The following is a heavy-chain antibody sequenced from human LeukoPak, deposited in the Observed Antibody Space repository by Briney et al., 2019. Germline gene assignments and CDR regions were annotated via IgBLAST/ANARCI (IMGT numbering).Heavy chain of an antibody. CDR1: GYTFTGYY. CDR3: ESVRAGLRLSTPFDN. V-gene: IGHV1-2*02. J-gene: IGHJ4*02. CDR2: INPNSGGT. D-gene: IGHD5-12*01. Sequence: ASVKVSCKASGYTFTGYYMHWVRQAPGQGLEGMGWINPNSGGTNYAQKFQGRVTMTRDTSSSTAYMELSRLRSDDTAVYFCESVRAGLRLSTPFDNWGQGTLVTVSP.